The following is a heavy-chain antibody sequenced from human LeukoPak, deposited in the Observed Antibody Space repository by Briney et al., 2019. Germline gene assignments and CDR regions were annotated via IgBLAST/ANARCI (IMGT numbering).Heavy chain of an antibody. CDR2: ISYDGSNK. V-gene: IGHV3-30-3*01. D-gene: IGHD6-19*01. J-gene: IGHJ4*02. Sequence: PGRSLRLSCAASGFTFSSYAMHWVRQAPGKGLEWVAVISYDGSNKYYADSVKGRFTISRDNSKNTLYLQMNSLRAEDTAVYYCAREAWGSGWDRDFDYWGQGTLVTVSS. CDR1: GFTFSSYA. CDR3: AREAWGSGWDRDFDY.